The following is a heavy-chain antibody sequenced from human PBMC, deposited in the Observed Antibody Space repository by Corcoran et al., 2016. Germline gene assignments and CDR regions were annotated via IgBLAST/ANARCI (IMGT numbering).Heavy chain of an antibody. CDR3: AREKYYYDSSGYRVLYYFDY. CDR2: IYYSGST. Sequence: QLQLQESGPGLVKPSETLSLTCTVSGGSISSSSYYWGWIRQPPGKGLEWIGSIYYSGSTYYNPSLKSRVTISVDTSKNQFSLKLSSVTAADTAVYYCAREKYYYDSSGYRVLYYFDYWGQGTLVTVSS. J-gene: IGHJ4*02. D-gene: IGHD3-22*01. V-gene: IGHV4-39*07. CDR1: GGSISSSSYY.